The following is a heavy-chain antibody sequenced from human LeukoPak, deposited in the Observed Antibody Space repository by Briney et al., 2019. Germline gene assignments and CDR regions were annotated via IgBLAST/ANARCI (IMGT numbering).Heavy chain of an antibody. CDR3: ASCSGGSCYSDY. CDR1: GFTFSSYA. V-gene: IGHV3-23*01. D-gene: IGHD2-15*01. CDR2: ISGSGGST. Sequence: PGGSLRLSCAASGFTFSSYAMSWVRQAPGKGLEWVSAISGSGGSTYYADSVKGRFTISRDNSKNTLYLQMNSLRAEDTAVYYCASCSGGSCYSDYWGQGTLVTVSS. J-gene: IGHJ4*02.